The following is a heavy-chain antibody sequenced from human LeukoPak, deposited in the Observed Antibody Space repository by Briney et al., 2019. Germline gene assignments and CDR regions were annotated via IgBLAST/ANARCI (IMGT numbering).Heavy chain of an antibody. CDR3: ARGHYYGSGRKAYYYYMDV. V-gene: IGHV1-46*01. J-gene: IGHJ6*03. CDR2: INPSGGST. CDR1: GYTFTSYY. Sequence: ASVKVSCKASGYTFTSYYMHWVRQAPGQGLEWMGIINPSGGSTTYAQKFQGRVTMTRDTSTSTVYMELSSLRSEDTAVYYCARGHYYGSGRKAYYYYMDVWGKGTTVTISS. D-gene: IGHD3-10*01.